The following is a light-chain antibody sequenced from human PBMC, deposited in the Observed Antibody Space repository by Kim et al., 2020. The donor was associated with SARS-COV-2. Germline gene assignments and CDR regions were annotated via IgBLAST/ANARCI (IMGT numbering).Light chain of an antibody. CDR1: SSNIGAGYD. Sequence: RVTISCTGSSSNIGAGYDVHWYQQLPGTAPKLLIYGNSNRPSGVPDRFSGSKSSTSASLAITGLQAEDEADYYCQSYDSSLSGSVFGGGTQLTVL. J-gene: IGLJ3*02. CDR2: GNS. CDR3: QSYDSSLSGSV. V-gene: IGLV1-40*01.